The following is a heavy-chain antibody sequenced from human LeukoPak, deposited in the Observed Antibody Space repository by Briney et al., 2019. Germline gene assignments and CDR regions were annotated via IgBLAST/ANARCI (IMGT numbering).Heavy chain of an antibody. J-gene: IGHJ4*02. CDR3: ARGTTAAAGIFDC. V-gene: IGHV4-4*07. Sequence: PSETLSLTCSVSGGSISSYYWSWVRQPAGKGLEWIGRIYSSGSTNYNPSLNSRVTMSVDTSNNQFSLRLTSVTAADTAVYYCARGTTAAAGIFDCWGQGTLDTVPS. D-gene: IGHD6-13*01. CDR2: IYSSGST. CDR1: GGSISSYY.